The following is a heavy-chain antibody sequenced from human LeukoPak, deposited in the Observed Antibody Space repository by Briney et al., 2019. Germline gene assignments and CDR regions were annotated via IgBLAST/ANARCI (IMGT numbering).Heavy chain of an antibody. CDR1: GFAFNGYW. V-gene: IGHV3-7*03. CDR2: IKEDGSEK. J-gene: IGHJ6*03. CDR3: AKAAATVTTYYYYYYMDV. Sequence: GGSLRLSCAASGFAFNGYWMSWVRQAPGKGLEWVANIKEDGSEKYYVDSVKGRFTISRDNAKNSLYLQMNSLRAEDTAVYYCAKAAATVTTYYYYYYMDVWGKGTTVTVSS. D-gene: IGHD4-17*01.